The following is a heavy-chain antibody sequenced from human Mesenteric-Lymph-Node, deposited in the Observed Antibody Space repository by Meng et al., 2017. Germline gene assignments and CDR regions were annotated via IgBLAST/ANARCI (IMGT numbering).Heavy chain of an antibody. J-gene: IGHJ4*02. CDR2: IRGSGGST. D-gene: IGHD3-3*01. Sequence: EVQLLESGGGLVQPGGSLSLSFAASGFTFSSYAMSWVRQAPGKGLEWVSTIRGSGGSTFYTDSVKGRFTISRDNSKNTLYLQMNSLRAEDTAVYYCAKIRIFGVINQDYWGQGTLVTVSS. CDR3: AKIRIFGVINQDY. CDR1: GFTFSSYA. V-gene: IGHV3-23*01.